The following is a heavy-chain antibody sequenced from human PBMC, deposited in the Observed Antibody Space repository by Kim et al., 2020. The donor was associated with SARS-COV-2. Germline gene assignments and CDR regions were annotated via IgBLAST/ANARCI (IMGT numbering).Heavy chain of an antibody. CDR1: GGSFSGYY. CDR3: ARGTTVTTFYYYDYGMDV. V-gene: IGHV4-34*01. J-gene: IGHJ6*01. Sequence: SETLSLTCAVYGGSFSGYYWSWIRQPPGKGLEWIGEINHSGSTNYNPSLKSRVTISVDTSKNQFSLKLSSVTAADTAVYYCARGTTVTTFYYYDYGMDV. D-gene: IGHD4-4*01. CDR2: INHSGST.